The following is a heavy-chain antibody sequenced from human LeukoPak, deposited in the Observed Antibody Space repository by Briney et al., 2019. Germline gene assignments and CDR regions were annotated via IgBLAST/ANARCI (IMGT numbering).Heavy chain of an antibody. CDR2: ISDDGGRT. J-gene: IGHJ4*02. CDR3: AKDLHESRGHYYGDFDY. CDR1: GFTFSSHA. V-gene: IGHV3-23*01. D-gene: IGHD3-22*01. Sequence: HPGGSLRLSCAASGFTFSSHAMSWVRQAPGKRLEWVSAISDDGGRTYHTDSVKGRFTISRDNSRDTLYLHMSRLRAEDTAVYYCAKDLHESRGHYYGDFDYWGQGTLVTVSS.